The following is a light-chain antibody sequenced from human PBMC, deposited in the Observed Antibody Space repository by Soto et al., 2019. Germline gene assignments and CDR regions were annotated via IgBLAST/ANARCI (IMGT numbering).Light chain of an antibody. J-gene: IGLJ3*02. V-gene: IGLV4-69*01. CDR1: SGHSSYA. Sequence: QLVLTQSPSASASLGGSVKLTCTLSSGHSSYAIAWHQQQPEKGPRYLMKLNSDGSHSKGDGIPDRFSGSSSGAERYLTISSLQSEDEADYYCQTWGTGIQVFGGGTKLTVL. CDR3: QTWGTGIQV. CDR2: LNSDGSH.